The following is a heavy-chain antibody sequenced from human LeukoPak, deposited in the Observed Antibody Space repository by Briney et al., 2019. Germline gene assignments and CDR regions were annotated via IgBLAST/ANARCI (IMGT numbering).Heavy chain of an antibody. J-gene: IGHJ4*02. CDR2: IYHSGST. D-gene: IGHD2-21*01. Sequence: PSETLSLTCAVSGYSISSGYYWGWIRQPPEKGLEWIGSIYHSGSTYYNPSLKSRVTISVDTSKNQFSLKLSSVTAADTAVYYCARHILSMGHFDYWGQGTLVTVSS. V-gene: IGHV4-38-2*01. CDR1: GYSISSGYY. CDR3: ARHILSMGHFDY.